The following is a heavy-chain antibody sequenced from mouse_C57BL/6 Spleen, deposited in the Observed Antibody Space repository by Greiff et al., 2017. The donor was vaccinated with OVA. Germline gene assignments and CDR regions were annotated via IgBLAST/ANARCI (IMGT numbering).Heavy chain of an antibody. V-gene: IGHV5-17*01. CDR2: ISSGSSTI. CDR1: GFTFSDYG. Sequence: EVKVVESGGGLVKPGGSLKLSCAASGFTFSDYGMHWVRQAPEKGLEWVAYISSGSSTIYYADTVKGRFTISRDNAKNTLFLQMTSLRSEDTAMYYCAGGSSSYYAMDYWGQGTSVTVSS. CDR3: AGGSSSYYAMDY. J-gene: IGHJ4*01. D-gene: IGHD1-1*01.